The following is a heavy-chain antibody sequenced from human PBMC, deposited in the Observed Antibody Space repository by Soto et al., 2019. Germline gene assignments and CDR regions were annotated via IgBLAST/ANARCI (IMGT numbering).Heavy chain of an antibody. D-gene: IGHD2-21*02. Sequence: QLQLQESGSELVKPSQNLSLTCAVSGGSISSGGYSWSWIRQPPGKGLEWIGYIYHSGSTYYNPSLKSRVTISLDRSKDPFSLKLSSVTAAETAVYYCARGPDCGGDCYSYYLDSWGQGPLVTVSS. V-gene: IGHV4-30-2*01. CDR3: ARGPDCGGDCYSYYLDS. CDR2: IYHSGST. CDR1: GGSISSGGYS. J-gene: IGHJ4*02.